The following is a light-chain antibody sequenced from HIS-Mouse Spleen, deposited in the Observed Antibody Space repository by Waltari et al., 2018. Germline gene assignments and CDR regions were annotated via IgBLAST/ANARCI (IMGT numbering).Light chain of an antibody. CDR3: QQYYSYPYT. V-gene: IGKV1-8*01. J-gene: IGKJ2*01. Sequence: AIRMTQSPSSLSASTGDRVTITCRASQGISSYLAWYQQKTGKAPKLLIYAASTLQSWVPSRFSGSGSGTDFTLTISCLQSEDFATYYCQQYYSYPYTFGQGTKLEIK. CDR2: AAS. CDR1: QGISSY.